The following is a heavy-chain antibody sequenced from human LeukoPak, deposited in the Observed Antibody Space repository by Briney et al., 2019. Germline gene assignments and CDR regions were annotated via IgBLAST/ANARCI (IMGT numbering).Heavy chain of an antibody. D-gene: IGHD6-13*01. Sequence: ASVKVSCKAAGYTFTNFGISWARQAPGQGLEWMGWISADSGNTKYAQKLQGRITMTTDTPTSTAYMELKSLRSDDTAVYYCARGTGSSSWYDLRWLDPWGQGTLVTVSS. J-gene: IGHJ5*02. V-gene: IGHV1-18*01. CDR1: GYTFTNFG. CDR3: ARGTGSSSWYDLRWLDP. CDR2: ISADSGNT.